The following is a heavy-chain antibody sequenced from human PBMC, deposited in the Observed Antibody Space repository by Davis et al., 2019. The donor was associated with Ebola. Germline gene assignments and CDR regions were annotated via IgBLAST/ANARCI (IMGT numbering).Heavy chain of an antibody. Sequence: SETLSLTCAVYGGSFSGYYWSWIRQSPEKGLEWIGEVNDSGSTNYSPSLKSRVTLSVDTSKNQFSLKLTSVTAADTAAYYCARDHYASSGYGFDIWGQGTMVTVSS. J-gene: IGHJ3*02. CDR2: VNDSGST. CDR3: ARDHYASSGYGFDI. D-gene: IGHD3-22*01. V-gene: IGHV4-34*01. CDR1: GGSFSGYY.